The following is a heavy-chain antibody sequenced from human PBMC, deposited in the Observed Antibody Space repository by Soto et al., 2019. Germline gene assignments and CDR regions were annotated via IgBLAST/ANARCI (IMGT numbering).Heavy chain of an antibody. J-gene: IGHJ5*02. CDR2: IYHSGST. D-gene: IGHD6-13*01. Sequence: SETLSLTCAVSGGSISSSNWWSWVRQPPGKGLEWIGEIYHSGSTNYNPSLKSRVTISVDKSKNQFSLKLSSVTAADTAVYYCASSGSSWGNWFDPWGQGTLVTVSS. CDR3: ASSGSSWGNWFDP. CDR1: GGSISSSNW. V-gene: IGHV4-4*02.